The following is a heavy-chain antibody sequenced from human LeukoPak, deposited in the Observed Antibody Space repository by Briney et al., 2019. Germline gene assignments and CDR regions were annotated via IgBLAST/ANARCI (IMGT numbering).Heavy chain of an antibody. J-gene: IGHJ6*03. Sequence: GGSLRLSCAASGFTFSSYWMSWVRQAPGKGLEWVANIKQDGSEKYYVDSVKGRFTISRDNAKNSLYLQMNSLRAEDTAVYYCARAPIGGGGDYVLYYYYMDVWGKGTTVTVSS. D-gene: IGHD4-17*01. V-gene: IGHV3-7*01. CDR2: IKQDGSEK. CDR1: GFTFSSYW. CDR3: ARAPIGGGGDYVLYYYYMDV.